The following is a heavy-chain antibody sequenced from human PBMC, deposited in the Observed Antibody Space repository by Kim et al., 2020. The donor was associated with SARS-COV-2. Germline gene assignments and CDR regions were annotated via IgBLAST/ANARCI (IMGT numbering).Heavy chain of an antibody. V-gene: IGHV1-18*01. J-gene: IGHJ4*02. CDR3: ARVHVWGSYYSPGFDY. Sequence: KLQGRVTMTTDTSTSTAYMELRSLRSDDTAVYYCARVHVWGSYYSPGFDYWGQGTLVTVSS. D-gene: IGHD3-16*01.